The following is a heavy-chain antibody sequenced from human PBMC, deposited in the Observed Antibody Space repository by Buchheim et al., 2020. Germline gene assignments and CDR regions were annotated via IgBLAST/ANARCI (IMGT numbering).Heavy chain of an antibody. Sequence: EGQLLESGGGLVQPGVSLTLSCAASGFTFSNSPMRWVRQAPGTWLECVSSISADSGVTYYGDSVKGRSTISIHNSQITLYLHMNSLRAEDTAVYYCARSLPFYFVSWGQGTL. D-gene: IGHD1-26*01. CDR1: GFTFSNSP. CDR2: ISADSGVT. CDR3: ARSLPFYFVS. V-gene: IGHV3-23*01. J-gene: IGHJ4*02.